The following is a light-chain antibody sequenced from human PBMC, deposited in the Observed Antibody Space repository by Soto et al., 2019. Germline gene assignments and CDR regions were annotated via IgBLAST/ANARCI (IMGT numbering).Light chain of an antibody. CDR3: QKYNSYLIT. J-gene: IGKJ5*01. CDR2: KAS. CDR1: QSISSW. V-gene: IGKV1-5*03. Sequence: DIQMTQSPSTLSASVGDSVTINCRASQSISSWLAWYQQKPGKAPKLLIYKASTLQSGVPSRFSGSGSGTEFTLTISSLQPDDFATYYCQKYNSYLITFGQGTRLEIK.